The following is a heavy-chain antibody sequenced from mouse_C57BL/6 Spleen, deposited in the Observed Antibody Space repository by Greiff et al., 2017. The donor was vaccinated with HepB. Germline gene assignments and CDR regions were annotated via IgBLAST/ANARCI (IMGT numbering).Heavy chain of an antibody. J-gene: IGHJ2*01. CDR2: IDPSDSYT. Sequence: QVQLQQSGAELVKPGASVKLSCKASGYTFTSYWMQWVKQRPGQGLEWIGEIDPSDSYTNYNQKFKGKATLTVDTSSSTAYMQLSSLTSEDSAVYYCARVIYYYGSRDYWGQGTTLTVSS. D-gene: IGHD1-1*01. V-gene: IGHV1-50*01. CDR3: ARVIYYYGSRDY. CDR1: GYTFTSYW.